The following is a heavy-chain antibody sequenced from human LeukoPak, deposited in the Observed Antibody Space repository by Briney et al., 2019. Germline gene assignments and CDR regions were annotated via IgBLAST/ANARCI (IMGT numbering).Heavy chain of an antibody. J-gene: IGHJ4*02. Sequence: PGGSLRLSCVASGFTFSDYSMNWVRQAPGKGLEWVSNIRGSGEGLGSGVYYADSVKGRFTISRDNAKNSLYLQMNSLSAEDTAFYYCARDLNWGFDYWGQGALVTVSS. D-gene: IGHD7-27*01. V-gene: IGHV3-48*04. CDR1: GFTFSDYS. CDR2: IRGSGEGLGSGV. CDR3: ARDLNWGFDY.